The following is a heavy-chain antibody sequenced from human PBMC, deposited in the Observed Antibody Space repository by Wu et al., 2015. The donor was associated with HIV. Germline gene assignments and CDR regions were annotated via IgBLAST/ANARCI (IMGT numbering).Heavy chain of an antibody. V-gene: IGHV1-69*13. J-gene: IGHJ4*02. D-gene: IGHD3-22*01. Sequence: QVQLVQSGAEVRKPGASVKVSCKASGYTFSSYGISWVRQAPGQGLEWMGRIIPIFGSATYAQKFQGRVTISADDSTSTAYMEVNSLRSEDTAVYYCAKAVGSTGYAIDNWGQGTLVTVS. CDR2: IIPIFGSA. CDR1: GYTFSSYG. CDR3: AKAVGSTGYAIDN.